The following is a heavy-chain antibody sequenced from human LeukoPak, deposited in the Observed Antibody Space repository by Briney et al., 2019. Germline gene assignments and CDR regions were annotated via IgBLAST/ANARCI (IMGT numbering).Heavy chain of an antibody. CDR2: ISYDGSNK. V-gene: IGHV3-30*03. CDR1: EFTFSSYG. D-gene: IGHD4-17*01. Sequence: GGSLRLSCAASEFTFSSYGMSWVRQAPGKGLEWVAVISYDGSNKYYADSVKGRFTISRDNSKNTLYLQMNSLRAEDTAVYYCARETTVTTGRYYYYYGMDVWGQGTTVTVSS. J-gene: IGHJ6*02. CDR3: ARETTVTTGRYYYYYGMDV.